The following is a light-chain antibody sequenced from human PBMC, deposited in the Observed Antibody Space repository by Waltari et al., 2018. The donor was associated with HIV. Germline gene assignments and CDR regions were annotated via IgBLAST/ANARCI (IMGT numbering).Light chain of an antibody. Sequence: QSALTQPASVSGSPGQSITISCTETSDDIGLYNFVSWYQKHPDKAPQLIIYGNTNRPSGVSYRFSGSKSDNTASLTISGLQAEDEADYYCSSFATSDTLLFGGGTKLTVL. CDR3: SSFATSDTLL. CDR1: SDDIGLYNF. CDR2: GNT. V-gene: IGLV2-14*01. J-gene: IGLJ2*01.